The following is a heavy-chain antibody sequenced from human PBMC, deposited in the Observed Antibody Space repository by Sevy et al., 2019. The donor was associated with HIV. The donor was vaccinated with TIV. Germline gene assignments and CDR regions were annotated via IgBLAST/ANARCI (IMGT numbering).Heavy chain of an antibody. D-gene: IGHD6-19*01. CDR3: ARGGGNGWYYFDY. V-gene: IGHV1-69*13. Sequence: ASVKVSCKASGGTLSCYGMSWVRQAPGQGLEWMGGIIPILGTVNYAQMFQGRVTITADESTKTAYMELSSLRSEDTAVYYCARGGGNGWYYFDYWGQEALVTVSS. CDR1: GGTLSCYG. CDR2: IIPILGTV. J-gene: IGHJ4*02.